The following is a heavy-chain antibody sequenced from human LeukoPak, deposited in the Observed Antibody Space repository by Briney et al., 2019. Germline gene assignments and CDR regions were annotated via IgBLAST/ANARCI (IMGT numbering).Heavy chain of an antibody. J-gene: IGHJ4*02. CDR3: AGERAALDY. CDR2: INPNSGGT. Sequence: XWVRQAXGQGFELMGLINPNSGGTNYAQKFQGRVTMTRDTSISTAYMELSRLRSDDTAVYYCAGERAALDYWGQGTLVTVSS. V-gene: IGHV1-2*02.